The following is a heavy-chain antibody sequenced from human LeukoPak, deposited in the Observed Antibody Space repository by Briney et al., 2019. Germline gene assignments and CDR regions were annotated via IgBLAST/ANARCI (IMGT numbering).Heavy chain of an antibody. Sequence: AGGSLRLSCAASGFTFSNAWMTWVRQAPGKGLEWVGRIYRNADGGTTDYAAPVKGRFTISRDDSKNTLYLQTNSLKTEDTAVYYCTTDSYCSTTTCYASSNYYYGLDAWGQGTSVTVSS. CDR1: GFTFSNAW. D-gene: IGHD2-2*01. CDR2: IYRNADGGTT. CDR3: TTDSYCSTTTCYASSNYYYGLDA. J-gene: IGHJ6*02. V-gene: IGHV3-15*05.